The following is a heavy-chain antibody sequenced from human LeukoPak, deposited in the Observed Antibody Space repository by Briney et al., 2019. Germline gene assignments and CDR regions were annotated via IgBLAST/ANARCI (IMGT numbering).Heavy chain of an antibody. CDR1: GFTFSNYW. CDR2: INSDGSST. V-gene: IGHV3-74*01. Sequence: PGGSLRLSCAASGFTFSNYWMHWVRQAPGKGLVWVSRINSDGSSTSYADSVKGRFTISRDNAKNTLYLQMNSLRAEDTAVYYCARARNYYYGSGSYYLFAFDIWGQGTMVTVSS. J-gene: IGHJ3*02. CDR3: ARARNYYYGSGSYYLFAFDI. D-gene: IGHD3-10*01.